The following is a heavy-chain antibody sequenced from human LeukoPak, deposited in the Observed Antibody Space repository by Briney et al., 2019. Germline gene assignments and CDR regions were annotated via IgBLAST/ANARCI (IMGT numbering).Heavy chain of an antibody. J-gene: IGHJ4*02. V-gene: IGHV4-39*07. CDR2: IYYSGST. Sequence: PSETLSLTCTVSGGSISSSSYYWGWIRQPPGKGLEWIGSIYYSGSTYYNPSLKSRVTISVDTSKNQFSLKLSSVTAADTAVYYCARRKGNYGSGSYYPRYYFDYWGQGTLVTVSS. CDR1: GGSISSSSYY. CDR3: ARRKGNYGSGSYYPRYYFDY. D-gene: IGHD3-10*01.